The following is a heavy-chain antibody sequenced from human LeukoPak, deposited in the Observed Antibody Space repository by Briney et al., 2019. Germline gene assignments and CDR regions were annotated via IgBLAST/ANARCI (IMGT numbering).Heavy chain of an antibody. V-gene: IGHV4-30-4*08. Sequence: PSETLSLTCTVSGGSISSGDYYWSWIRQPPGKGLEWIGYIYYSGSTNYNPSLKSRVTISVDTSKNQFSLKLSSVTAADTAVYYCARVLRVRGVMSWFDPWGQGTLVTVSS. J-gene: IGHJ5*02. CDR2: IYYSGST. CDR1: GGSISSGDYY. D-gene: IGHD3-10*01. CDR3: ARVLRVRGVMSWFDP.